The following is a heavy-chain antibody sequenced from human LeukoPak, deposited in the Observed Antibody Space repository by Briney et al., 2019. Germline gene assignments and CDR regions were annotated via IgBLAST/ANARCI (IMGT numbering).Heavy chain of an antibody. Sequence: SETLSLTCAVSGGSISSGGYSWSWIRQPPGKGLEWIGYIYHSGSTYYNPSLKSRVTISVDRSKNQFSLKLSSVTAADTAVYYCARARYYYDSSGYLDYWGQGTLVTVSS. D-gene: IGHD3-22*01. CDR2: IYHSGST. V-gene: IGHV4-30-2*01. J-gene: IGHJ4*02. CDR3: ARARYYYDSSGYLDY. CDR1: GGSISSGGYS.